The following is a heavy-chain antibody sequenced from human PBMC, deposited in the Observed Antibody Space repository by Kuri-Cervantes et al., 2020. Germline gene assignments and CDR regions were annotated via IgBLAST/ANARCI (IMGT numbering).Heavy chain of an antibody. D-gene: IGHD2-2*01. CDR1: GFTFSDYY. CDR2: IRSTSNTI. CDR3: ARGTAIVGIPAALRFDP. Sequence: GESLKISCAASGFTFSDYYMSWLRQDPGKGLEWISYIRSTSNTIYYADSVKGRFTISRDNSKNTLSLQADSLRGDDTAVYYCARGTAIVGIPAALRFDPWGQETLVTVSS. V-gene: IGHV3-11*04. J-gene: IGHJ5*02.